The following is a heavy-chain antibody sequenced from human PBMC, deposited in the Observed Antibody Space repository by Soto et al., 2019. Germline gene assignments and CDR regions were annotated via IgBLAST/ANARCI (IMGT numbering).Heavy chain of an antibody. V-gene: IGHV2-70*01. CDR1: GFSLSTSGMC. CDR2: IDWDDDK. CDR3: ARIPYYDFWSGSRPDYSGMDV. J-gene: IGHJ6*02. Sequence: SGPTLVNPTQTLTLTCTFSGFSLSTSGMCVSWIRQPPGKALEWLALIDWDDDKYYSTSLKTRLTISKDTSKNQVVLTMTNMDPVDTATYYCARIPYYDFWSGSRPDYSGMDVWGQGTTVTVSS. D-gene: IGHD3-3*01.